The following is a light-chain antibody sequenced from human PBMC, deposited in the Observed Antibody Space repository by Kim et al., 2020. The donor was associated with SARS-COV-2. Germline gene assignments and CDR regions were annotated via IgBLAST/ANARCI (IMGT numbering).Light chain of an antibody. V-gene: IGLV2-14*04. CDR1: SSDGGDYNS. CDR2: GFS. J-gene: IGLJ3*02. CDR3: SSGTYSSSV. Sequence: VQPITLPGTRSSSDGGDYNSESSHQPHPGQVPKLMIYGFSHRAPGVSIRFSGSHSCTSASLTMSGVQDEDDDDYYCSSGTYSSSVFGGGTQLTVL.